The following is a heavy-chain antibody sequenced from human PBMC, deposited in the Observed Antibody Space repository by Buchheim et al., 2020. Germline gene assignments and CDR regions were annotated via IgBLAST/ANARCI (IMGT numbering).Heavy chain of an antibody. Sequence: QMQLVESGGGVVQPGRSLRLSCAASGFSFGTCGMHWVRQAPGKGLEWVAAVSTDGSQKDYADSIRGRFTISRDNARNTVYLQMNSLRVEDTAVYYCAKAGYYDSSGYYYYFHHWGQGTL. CDR1: GFSFGTCG. CDR3: AKAGYYDSSGYYYYFHH. J-gene: IGHJ1*01. D-gene: IGHD3-22*01. CDR2: VSTDGSQK. V-gene: IGHV3-30*18.